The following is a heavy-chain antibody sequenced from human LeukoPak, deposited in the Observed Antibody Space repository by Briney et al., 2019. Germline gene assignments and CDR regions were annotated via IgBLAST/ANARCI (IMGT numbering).Heavy chain of an antibody. CDR1: GFTFSSYS. J-gene: IGHJ4*02. CDR3: ARDRYSSSWPYYFDY. Sequence: GGSLRLSCAASGFTFSSYSMNWVRQAPGKGLEWVSYISSSSTIYYADSMKGRFTISRDNAKNSLYLQMNSLRDEDTAVYYCARDRYSSSWPYYFDYWGQGTLVTVSS. V-gene: IGHV3-48*02. CDR2: ISSSSTI. D-gene: IGHD6-13*01.